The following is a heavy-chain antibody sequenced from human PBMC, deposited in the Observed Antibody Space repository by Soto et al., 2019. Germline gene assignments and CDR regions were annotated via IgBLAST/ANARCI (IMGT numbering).Heavy chain of an antibody. CDR1: GDSVSSNSAA. Sequence: SQTLSLTCAMSGDSVSSNSAAWNWIRQSPSRGLEWLGRTYYRSKWYNDYAVSVKSRITINPDTSKNQFSLQLNSVTPEDTAVYYCARDQGAPDRVYYYYYGMDVWGQGTTVTVSS. CDR3: ARDQGAPDRVYYYYYGMDV. CDR2: TYYRSKWYN. V-gene: IGHV6-1*01. D-gene: IGHD3-22*01. J-gene: IGHJ6*02.